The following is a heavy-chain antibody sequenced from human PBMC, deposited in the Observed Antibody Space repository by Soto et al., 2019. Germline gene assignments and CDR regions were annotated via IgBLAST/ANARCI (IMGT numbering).Heavy chain of an antibody. CDR2: MYSSGNT. J-gene: IGHJ4*02. CDR3: ARHLDSGGNVYFDY. D-gene: IGHD4-17*01. Sequence: QLQLQESGPGLVKPSETLSLTCSVSGGSISSSGYYWGWIRQPPGKGLEWIGSMYSSGNTYHGPSLKSRVTISADMSKNHFSLKLSSVTAADTAVYYCARHLDSGGNVYFDYWGQGTLVTVSS. CDR1: GGSISSSGYY. V-gene: IGHV4-39*01.